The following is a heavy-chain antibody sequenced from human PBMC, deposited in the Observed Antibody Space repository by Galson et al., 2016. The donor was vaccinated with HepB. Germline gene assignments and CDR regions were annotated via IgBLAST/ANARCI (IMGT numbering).Heavy chain of an antibody. Sequence: PALVKPTQTLTLTCTFSGFSLSTSGMRMNWVRQPPGKALAWLARVDWNDNKFYNASLKTRLTISKDTSKNRVVLTMTNMDPVDTATYYCARIAAAGPYYFGMDVWGQGTTVTVSS. D-gene: IGHD6-13*01. J-gene: IGHJ6*02. CDR3: ARIAAAGPYYFGMDV. V-gene: IGHV2-70*04. CDR1: GFSLSTSGMR. CDR2: VDWNDNK.